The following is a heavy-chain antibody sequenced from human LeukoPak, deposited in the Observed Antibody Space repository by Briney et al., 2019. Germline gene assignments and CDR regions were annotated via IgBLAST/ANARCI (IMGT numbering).Heavy chain of an antibody. CDR2: IYYSGST. CDR3: ARVLLWFGELLGNWYFDL. CDR1: GGSISSGDYY. J-gene: IGHJ2*01. Sequence: KPSQTLSLTCTVSGGSISSGDYYWSWIRQPPGKGLEWIGYIYYSGSTYYNPSLKSRVTISVDTSKNQFSLKLSSVTAADTAVYHCARVLLWFGELLGNWYFDLWGRGTLVTVSS. D-gene: IGHD3-10*01. V-gene: IGHV4-30-4*08.